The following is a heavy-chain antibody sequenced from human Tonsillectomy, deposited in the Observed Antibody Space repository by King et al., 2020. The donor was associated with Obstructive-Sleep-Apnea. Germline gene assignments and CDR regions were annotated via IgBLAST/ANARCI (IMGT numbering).Heavy chain of an antibody. J-gene: IGHJ5*02. D-gene: IGHD2-2*01. Sequence: LQLVQSGAEVKKPGASVKVSCKASGYTFTGYYMHWVRQAPGQGLEWMGWINPNSGGTNYAQKFQGRVTMTRDTSISTAYMELGRLRSDDTAVYYCARDLGYCSSTSCYNWFDPWGQGTLVTVSS. V-gene: IGHV1-2*02. CDR2: INPNSGGT. CDR1: GYTFTGYY. CDR3: ARDLGYCSSTSCYNWFDP.